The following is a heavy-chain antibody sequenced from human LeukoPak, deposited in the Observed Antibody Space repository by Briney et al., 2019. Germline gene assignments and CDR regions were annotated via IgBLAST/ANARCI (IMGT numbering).Heavy chain of an antibody. D-gene: IGHD3-10*01. CDR1: GDTFSTYS. V-gene: IGHV1-69*02. CDR2: IIPMLGIT. CDR3: ASPLEGSGSYYLRY. Sequence: ASVNVSCKASGDTFSTYSFSWVRQAPGQGLEFMGRIIPMLGITNYAHKFQARVTIIAEKSTNTAYMELSSLRTEGTAVYYCASPLEGSGSYYLRYWGQGTLLIVSS. J-gene: IGHJ4*02.